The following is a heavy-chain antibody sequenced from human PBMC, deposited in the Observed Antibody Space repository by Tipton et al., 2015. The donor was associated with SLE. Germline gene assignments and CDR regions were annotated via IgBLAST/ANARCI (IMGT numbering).Heavy chain of an antibody. CDR3: ARVRVRGVVYDYYMDV. D-gene: IGHD3-10*01. CDR1: GFNFNEYW. CDR2: VKQDGSEK. J-gene: IGHJ6*03. V-gene: IGHV3-7*01. Sequence: SLRLSCAASGFNFNEYWLSWVRHAPGKGLEWVANVKQDGSEKYYVDSAKGRFTISRDNAKNSLFLQMNSLRAEDTAVYYCARVRVRGVVYDYYMDVWGKGTTVTVSS.